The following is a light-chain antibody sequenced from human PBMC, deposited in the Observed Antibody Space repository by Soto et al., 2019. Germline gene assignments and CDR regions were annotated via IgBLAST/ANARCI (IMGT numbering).Light chain of an antibody. J-gene: IGKJ1*01. CDR3: QHYNSYSEA. Sequence: DIQMTQSPSTLSASGGDRVTITCRASQSISSWLAWYQQKPGKAPKLLIYDASSLESGVPSRFSGSRSGTEFTLTISSLQPDDFATYYCQHYNSYSEAFGQGTKVHIK. CDR1: QSISSW. CDR2: DAS. V-gene: IGKV1-5*01.